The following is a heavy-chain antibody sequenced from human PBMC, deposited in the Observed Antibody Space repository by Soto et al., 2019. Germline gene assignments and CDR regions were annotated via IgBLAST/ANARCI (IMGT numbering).Heavy chain of an antibody. CDR2: ISAYNGNT. CDR3: SRDYCSSTSCYFNYYYGMDV. Sequence: ASVKVSCKASGYTFTSYGISWVRQAPGQGLEWMGWISAYNGNTNYAQKNQGRVTMTTDTSTSTAYMELRSLSSDDTAVYYCSRDYCSSTSCYFNYYYGMDVWGQGTTVTVSS. D-gene: IGHD2-2*01. J-gene: IGHJ6*02. V-gene: IGHV1-18*01. CDR1: GYTFTSYG.